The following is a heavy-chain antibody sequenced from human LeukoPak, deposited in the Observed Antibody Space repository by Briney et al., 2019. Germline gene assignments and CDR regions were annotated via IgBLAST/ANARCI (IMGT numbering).Heavy chain of an antibody. D-gene: IGHD6-19*01. CDR2: ISGHTGDT. CDR3: ARPSSGWYPPHDAFDI. J-gene: IGHJ3*02. V-gene: IGHV1-18*01. Sequence: ASVKVSCKTSGYDFKTSGISWVRQAPGQGPEWMGWISGHTGDTHYAKRFQGRVTMTTDTSTSTAYMELRSLRSDDTAVYYCARPSSGWYPPHDAFDIWGQGTMVTVSS. CDR1: GYDFKTSG.